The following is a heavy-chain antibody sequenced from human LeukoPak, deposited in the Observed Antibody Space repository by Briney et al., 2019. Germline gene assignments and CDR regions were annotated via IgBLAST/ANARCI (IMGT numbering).Heavy chain of an antibody. V-gene: IGHV3-21*01. Sequence: GGSLRLSCAASGFAFSTYNMNWVRQAPGKGLEWVSSIGSGSRYIYYADSVKGRFTISRDNARNSLYLQMNSLRADDTALYYCAGGGTGMIRNGPVDYWGQGTLVTVSS. CDR1: GFAFSTYN. CDR2: IGSGSRYI. D-gene: IGHD3/OR15-3a*01. J-gene: IGHJ4*02. CDR3: AGGGTGMIRNGPVDY.